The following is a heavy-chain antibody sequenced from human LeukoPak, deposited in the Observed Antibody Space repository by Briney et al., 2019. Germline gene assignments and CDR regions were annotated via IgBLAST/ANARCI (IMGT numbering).Heavy chain of an antibody. CDR1: GYTFTSYG. V-gene: IGHV1-18*01. CDR3: ARDGRGYSSGPSFPDY. CDR2: ISAYNGNT. D-gene: IGHD6-19*01. Sequence: ASVKVSCKASGYTFTSYGISWVRQAPGQGLEWMGWISAYNGNTNYAQKLQGRVTMTTDTSTSTAYMELRSLRSDDTAVYYCARDGRGYSSGPSFPDYWGQGTLVTVSS. J-gene: IGHJ4*02.